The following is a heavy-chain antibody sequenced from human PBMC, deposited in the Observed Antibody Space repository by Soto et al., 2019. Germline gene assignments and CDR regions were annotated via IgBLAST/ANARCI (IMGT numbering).Heavy chain of an antibody. Sequence: EVQVLESGGGLVQPGGSLRLSCAASGFTFSSYAMSWVRQAPGKGLEWVSAIRGGGVSTYYSDSVKGRFTISRDNSKKTLYLNINGLRAKDTAVYFCPKDLGSGWLNFDYWGQGTLVTVSS. CDR3: PKDLGSGWLNFDY. CDR1: GFTFSSYA. J-gene: IGHJ4*02. V-gene: IGHV3-23*01. CDR2: IRGGGVST. D-gene: IGHD6-19*01.